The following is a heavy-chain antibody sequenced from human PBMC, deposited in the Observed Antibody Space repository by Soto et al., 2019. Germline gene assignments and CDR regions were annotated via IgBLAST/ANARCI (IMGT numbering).Heavy chain of an antibody. Sequence: EVQLLESGGGLVQPGGSLRLSCAASGFTFSSYAMSWVRQAPGKGLEWVSAISGSGGSTYYADSEKGRFTISRDNSKNTLYLQMNSLRAEDTAVYYCAKDSSSYGFPFDIWGQGTMVTVSS. J-gene: IGHJ3*02. D-gene: IGHD5-18*01. CDR2: ISGSGGST. V-gene: IGHV3-23*01. CDR3: AKDSSSYGFPFDI. CDR1: GFTFSSYA.